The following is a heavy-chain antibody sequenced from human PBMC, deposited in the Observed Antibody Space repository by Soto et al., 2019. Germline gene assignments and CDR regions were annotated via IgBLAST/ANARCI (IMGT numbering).Heavy chain of an antibody. CDR1: GLTVSTNP. CDR3: TRDGSGH. V-gene: IGHV3-66*01. Sequence: EVQLVESGGGLVQPGGSLRLSCAASGLTVSTNPMSWVRQAPGKGLEWVSVIYTGGGTHYADSVKGRFTISRDNSKNTVNLQMNSLIPEATVVYYCTRDGSGHCGQGTLVTVST. CDR2: IYTGGGT. J-gene: IGHJ4*02.